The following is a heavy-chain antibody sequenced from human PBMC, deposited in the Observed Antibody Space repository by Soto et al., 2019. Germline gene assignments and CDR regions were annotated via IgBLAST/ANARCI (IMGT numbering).Heavy chain of an antibody. Sequence: PSETLSLTCTVSGGSISSSSNHWGWIRQPPGKGLEWIGNIYYSGNTYFNHSLKSRVTISVDTSKNQFSLRLTSVTAADTAVYFCARVRTEYAGLDYWGQGTLVTVSS. CDR3: ARVRTEYAGLDY. D-gene: IGHD2-2*01. J-gene: IGHJ4*02. CDR2: IYYSGNT. V-gene: IGHV4-39*07. CDR1: GGSISSSSNH.